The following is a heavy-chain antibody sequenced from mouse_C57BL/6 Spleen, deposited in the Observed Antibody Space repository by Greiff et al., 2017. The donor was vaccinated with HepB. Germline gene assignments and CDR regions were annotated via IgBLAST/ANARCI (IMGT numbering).Heavy chain of an antibody. CDR2: IYPRDGST. D-gene: IGHD2-2*01. CDR3: ARSIGSYGYGAWFAY. CDR1: GYTFPSYD. Sequence: QVQLKESGPELVKPGASVKLSCKASGYTFPSYDINWVKQRPGQGLEWIGWIYPRDGSTKYNEKFKGKATLTVDTSSSTAYMELHSLTSEDSAVYFCARSIGSYGYGAWFAYWGQGTLVTVSA. V-gene: IGHV1-85*01. J-gene: IGHJ3*01.